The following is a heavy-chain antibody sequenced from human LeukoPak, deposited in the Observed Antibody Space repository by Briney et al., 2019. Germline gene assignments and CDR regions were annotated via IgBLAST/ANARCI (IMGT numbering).Heavy chain of an antibody. CDR3: ARGDCSSTSCYTKAALFDY. CDR1: GYTFNRYD. D-gene: IGHD2-2*02. V-gene: IGHV1-18*01. J-gene: IGHJ4*02. CDR2: ISAYNGNT. Sequence: ASVKVSCKASGYTFNRYDISWVRQAPGQGLEWMGWISAYNGNTNYAQKLQGRVTMTTDTSTSTAYMELRSLRSDDTAVYYCARGDCSSTSCYTKAALFDYWGQGTLVTVSS.